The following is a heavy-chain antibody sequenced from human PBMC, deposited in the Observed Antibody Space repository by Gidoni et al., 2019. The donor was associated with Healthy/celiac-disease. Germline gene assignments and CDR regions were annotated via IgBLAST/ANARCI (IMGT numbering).Heavy chain of an antibody. CDR2: ISAYNGNT. CDR3: ARDPDDYIWGSYGVLGTVTKADDY. Sequence: QVQLVQSGAEVKKPGASVKVSCKEGYTFTSYGISWVRQAPGQGLEWMGWISAYNGNTNYAQKLQGRVTMTTDTSTSTAYMELRSLRSDDTAVYYCARDPDDYIWGSYGVLGTVTKADDYWGQGTLVTVSS. J-gene: IGHJ4*02. D-gene: IGHD3-16*01. V-gene: IGHV1-18*01. CDR1: YTFTSYG.